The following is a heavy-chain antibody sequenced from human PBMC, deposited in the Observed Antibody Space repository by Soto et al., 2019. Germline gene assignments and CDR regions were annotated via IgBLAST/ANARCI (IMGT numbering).Heavy chain of an antibody. V-gene: IGHV3-21*01. D-gene: IGHD5-18*01. Sequence: GRSLRLSCAASGFTFSSFSMNRVRQAPGKGLEWVSSISSSSSYIYYADSVKGRFTISRDNAKNSLYLQMNSLRAEDTAVYYCARSKVQLWSYGMDVWGQGTTVTVSS. CDR1: GFTFSSFS. J-gene: IGHJ6*02. CDR3: ARSKVQLWSYGMDV. CDR2: ISSSSSYI.